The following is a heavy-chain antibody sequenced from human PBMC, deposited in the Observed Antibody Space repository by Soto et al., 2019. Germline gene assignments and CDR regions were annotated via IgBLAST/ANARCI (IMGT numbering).Heavy chain of an antibody. CDR1: NGSINSTNKY. J-gene: IGHJ4*02. Sequence: QLQESGPGLVKPSETLSLICSVSNGSINSTNKYWGWILQPPGMGLEWVGSIFYNGSPSYNPSLKSRVTISVDPAQNQFSLKMTYVTAADTSVYYCVRHHSIVFWGQGTLVTVST. V-gene: IGHV4-39*01. CDR3: VRHHSIVF. CDR2: IFYNGSP. D-gene: IGHD1-26*01.